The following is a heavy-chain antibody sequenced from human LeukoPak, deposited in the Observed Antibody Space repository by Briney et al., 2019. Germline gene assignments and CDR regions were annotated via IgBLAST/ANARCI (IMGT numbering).Heavy chain of an antibody. CDR1: GFTVSSNY. V-gene: IGHV3-66*02. CDR2: IYSGGST. J-gene: IGHJ3*02. D-gene: IGHD6-13*01. Sequence: GGSLRLSCAASGFTVSSNYMSWVRQAPGKGLEWVSVIYSGGSTYYADSVKGRFTISRDNSKNTLYLQMSSLRAEDTAVYYCARAPQYSSSWYGAFDIWGQGTMVTVSS. CDR3: ARAPQYSSSWYGAFDI.